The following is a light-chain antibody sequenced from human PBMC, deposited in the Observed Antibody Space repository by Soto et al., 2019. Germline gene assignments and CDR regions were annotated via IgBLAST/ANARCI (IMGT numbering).Light chain of an antibody. CDR1: QSVSSSY. Sequence: EIVLTQSPGTLSLSPGERATLSCRASQSVSSSYLAWYQQKPGQAPRLLVYGASSGATGIPDRFSGFGSGTDFTLTISRLEPEDFAVYFCQQYGSSPIAFGQGTRLEI. V-gene: IGKV3-20*01. J-gene: IGKJ5*01. CDR2: GAS. CDR3: QQYGSSPIA.